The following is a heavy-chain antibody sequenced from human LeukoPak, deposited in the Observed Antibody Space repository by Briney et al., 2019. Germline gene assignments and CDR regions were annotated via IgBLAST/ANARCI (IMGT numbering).Heavy chain of an antibody. CDR2: IIPIFGTA. J-gene: IGHJ6*02. CDR3: ARVSLGNEPGSPQNYYYYGMDV. CDR1: GGTFSSYA. Sequence: ASVKVSCKASGGTFSSYAISWVRQAPGQGLEWVGGIIPIFGTANSAQKFQGRVTITADESTSTAYMELSSLRSEDTAVYYCARVSLGNEPGSPQNYYYYGMDVWGQGTTVTVSS. V-gene: IGHV1-69*13.